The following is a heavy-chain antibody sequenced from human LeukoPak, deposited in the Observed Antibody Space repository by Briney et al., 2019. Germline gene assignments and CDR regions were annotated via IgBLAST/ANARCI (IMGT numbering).Heavy chain of an antibody. CDR1: GGPMSRHY. Sequence: SETLSLTCTVSGGPMSRHYWSWIRQPAGKGLEWIGRIYSSGSTFYNNSLKSRVTMSVDTSKNQFSLKLVSVTAADTAVYYCTRDRYSQGPPYYLESWGRGTLVTVS. V-gene: IGHV4-4*07. J-gene: IGHJ4*02. CDR3: TRDRYSQGPPYYLES. CDR2: IYSSGST. D-gene: IGHD5-18*01.